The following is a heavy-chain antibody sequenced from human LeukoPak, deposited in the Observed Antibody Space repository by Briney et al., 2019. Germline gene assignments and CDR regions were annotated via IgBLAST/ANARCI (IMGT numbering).Heavy chain of an antibody. D-gene: IGHD3-10*01. V-gene: IGHV3-11*03. CDR2: IDGTNSYT. CDR1: GFTFSDYY. J-gene: IGHJ4*02. Sequence: PGWSLRLSCPASGFTFSDYYVTWIRQAPGKGLEWVSYIDGTNSYTNYADSVKGRFTIARDNAKNSLYLQMNSLRAEDTAVYYCAAFYYSAFFDYWGLGTLVTVSS. CDR3: AAFYYSAFFDY.